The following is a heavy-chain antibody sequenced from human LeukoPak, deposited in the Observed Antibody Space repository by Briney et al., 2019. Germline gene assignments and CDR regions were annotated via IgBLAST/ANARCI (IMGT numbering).Heavy chain of an antibody. Sequence: HPGGSLRFSCTASGFTFGDYAMSWRRQAPGKGLEWGGFFRRQAYGGTTVYAASVKGRFTHSRDDSTSIAYQQMNSLKTEDTAVYYCTRDLLNCYDSSGYYYNWGQGTLVTFSS. CDR1: GFTFGDYA. CDR2: FRRQAYGGTT. D-gene: IGHD3-22*01. CDR3: TRDLLNCYDSSGYYYN. J-gene: IGHJ4*02. V-gene: IGHV3-49*03.